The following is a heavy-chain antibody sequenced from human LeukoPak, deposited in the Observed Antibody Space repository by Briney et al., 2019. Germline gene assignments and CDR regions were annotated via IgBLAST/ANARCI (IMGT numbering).Heavy chain of an antibody. J-gene: IGHJ3*02. D-gene: IGHD1-26*01. CDR3: ARGLLWELLPYDAFDI. V-gene: IGHV1-8*01. CDR1: GYTFTSYD. Sequence: ASVKVSCKASGYTFTSYDINWVRQAAGQGLEWMGWMNPNSGNTGYAQKFQGRVTMTRNTSISTAYMELSSLRSEDTAVYYCARGLLWELLPYDAFDIWGQGTMVTVSS. CDR2: MNPNSGNT.